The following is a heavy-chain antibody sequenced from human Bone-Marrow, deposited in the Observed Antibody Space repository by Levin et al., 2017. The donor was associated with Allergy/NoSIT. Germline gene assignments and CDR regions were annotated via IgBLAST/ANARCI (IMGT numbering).Heavy chain of an antibody. Sequence: GESLKISCKASGYTFTSDDINWVRQATGQGLQWMGWMNSISGNTAYAQMFQGRVTMTMDTSITTAYMELSSLTYEDTAVYYCVKGPRNWGFDSWGQGTLVTVSS. CDR2: MNSISGNT. CDR1: GYTFTSDD. V-gene: IGHV1-8*01. J-gene: IGHJ4*02. D-gene: IGHD7-27*01. CDR3: VKGPRNWGFDS.